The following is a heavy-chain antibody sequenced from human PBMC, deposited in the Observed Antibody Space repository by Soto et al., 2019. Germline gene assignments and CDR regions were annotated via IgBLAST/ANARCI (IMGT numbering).Heavy chain of an antibody. CDR1: GGSISSYY. Sequence: QVQLQESGPGLVKPSETLSLTCTVSGGSISSYYWSWIRQPPGKGLEWIGYIYYCGITNYNPSLKSRVTISGDTSKNQFSLKLSSVTAADTAVYYCARHRRDFDYWGQGTLVTVSS. CDR3: ARHRRDFDY. CDR2: IYYCGIT. V-gene: IGHV4-59*08. J-gene: IGHJ4*02.